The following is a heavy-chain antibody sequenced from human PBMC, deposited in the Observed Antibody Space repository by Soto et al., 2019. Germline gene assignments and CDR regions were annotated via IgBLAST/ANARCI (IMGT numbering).Heavy chain of an antibody. J-gene: IGHJ4*02. CDR2: IYYSGST. D-gene: IGHD3-22*01. Sequence: QVQLQESGPGLVKPSQTLSLTCTVSGGSISSGGYFWSWIRQHPGKGLEWIGYIYYSGSTYYNPSLKSRVTISVDTSKNHFSLWLTSVTAAYTAVYYCARGGVSSDNYFDSWGQGTLVTVSS. V-gene: IGHV4-31*03. CDR3: ARGGVSSDNYFDS. CDR1: GGSISSGGYF.